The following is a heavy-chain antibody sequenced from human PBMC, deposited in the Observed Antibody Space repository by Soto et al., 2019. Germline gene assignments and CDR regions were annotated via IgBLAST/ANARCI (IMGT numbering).Heavy chain of an antibody. CDR3: AKERWGGAAAAIDY. J-gene: IGHJ4*02. D-gene: IGHD6-13*01. Sequence: EVQLLDSGGGLAQPGGSLRLSCAASGFTFNIYAMNWVRQAPGKGREWVSLITASGDSTHYADSVKGRFTISRDNSKNTLYLQMNSLRAEDTAVYYCAKERWGGAAAAIDYWGQGTLVTVSS. CDR2: ITASGDST. V-gene: IGHV3-23*01. CDR1: GFTFNIYA.